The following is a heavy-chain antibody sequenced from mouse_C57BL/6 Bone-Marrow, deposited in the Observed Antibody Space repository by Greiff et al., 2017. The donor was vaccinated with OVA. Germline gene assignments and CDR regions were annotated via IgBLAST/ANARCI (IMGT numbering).Heavy chain of an antibody. CDR2: IYPRSGNT. Sequence: VQLKESGAELARPGASVKLSCKASGYTFTSYGISWVKQRTGQGLEWIGEIYPRSGNTYYNEKFKGKATLTADKSSSTAYMELRSLTSEDSAVYFCATTAVGRYFDYWGQGTTLTVSS. CDR1: GYTFTSYG. CDR3: ATTAVGRYFDY. J-gene: IGHJ2*01. V-gene: IGHV1-81*01. D-gene: IGHD1-2*01.